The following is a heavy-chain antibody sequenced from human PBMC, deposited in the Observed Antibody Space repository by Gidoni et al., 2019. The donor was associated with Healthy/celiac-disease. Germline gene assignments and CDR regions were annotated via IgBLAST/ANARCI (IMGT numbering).Heavy chain of an antibody. CDR1: GFTFSSYS. V-gene: IGHV3-21*01. CDR2: ISSSSSYI. Sequence: EVQLVESGGGLVKPGGSLSLSCAASGFTFSSYSMNWVRQAPGKGLEWVSSISSSSSYIYYADSVKGRFTISRDNAKNSLYLQMNSLRAEDTAVYYCARIVGDFWSGCAFDIWGQGTMVTVSS. J-gene: IGHJ3*02. CDR3: ARIVGDFWSGCAFDI. D-gene: IGHD3-3*01.